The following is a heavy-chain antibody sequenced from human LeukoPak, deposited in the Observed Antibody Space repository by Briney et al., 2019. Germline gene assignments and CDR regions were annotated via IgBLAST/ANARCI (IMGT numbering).Heavy chain of an antibody. Sequence: PGGSLRLSCAASGFTFSSYGMHWVRQAPGKGLEWVSAISGSGGSTYYADSVKGRFTISRDNSKNTLYLQMNSLRAEDTAVYYCAKVNVPAAMVRRWFDPWGQGTLVTVSS. CDR1: GFTFSSYG. CDR2: ISGSGGST. V-gene: IGHV3-23*01. D-gene: IGHD2-2*01. J-gene: IGHJ5*02. CDR3: AKVNVPAAMVRRWFDP.